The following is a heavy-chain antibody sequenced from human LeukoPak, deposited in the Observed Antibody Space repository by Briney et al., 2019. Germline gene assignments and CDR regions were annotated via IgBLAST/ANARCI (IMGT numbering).Heavy chain of an antibody. CDR2: IRSKADGGTT. CDR3: GARWFDP. Sequence: GGSLRLSCTASGFTFGDYAMSWVRQAPGKGLEWVGFIRSKADGGTTDYAAPVKGRFTISRDDSKNTLYLQMNSLKTEDTAVYYCGARWFDPWGQGTLVTVSS. J-gene: IGHJ5*02. CDR1: GFTFGDYA. V-gene: IGHV3-49*04. D-gene: IGHD1-26*01.